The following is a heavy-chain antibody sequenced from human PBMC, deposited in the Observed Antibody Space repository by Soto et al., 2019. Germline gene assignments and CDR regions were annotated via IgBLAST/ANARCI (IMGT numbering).Heavy chain of an antibody. V-gene: IGHV4-39*01. CDR2: IYYSGST. J-gene: IGHJ6*02. CDR3: ASLGWYTYTNGLDV. CDR1: GASINSSSYY. Sequence: QLQLQESAPGLVKPSETLSLTCSVSGASINSSSYYWVWIRQPPGKGLEWIATIYYSGSTYYPPSLKRRATISIDTSKTQFSLRLKSVTAAASGVYCCASLGWYTYTNGLDVWGQGTTVTVSS. D-gene: IGHD2-15*01.